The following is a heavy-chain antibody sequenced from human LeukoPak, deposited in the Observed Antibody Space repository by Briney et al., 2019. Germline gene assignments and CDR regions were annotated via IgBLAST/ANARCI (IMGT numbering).Heavy chain of an antibody. CDR2: FFYSGST. V-gene: IGHV4-59*01. CDR1: GGSISGYY. Sequence: SETLSLTCTVSGGSISGYYWSWIRQSPGKGLEWIGNFFYSGSTNYNPSLKSRLTISGDTSKNHLSLRLSSVTAADTAVYYCARDRGFIAGLGRTYLHAFDIWGLGPMESVSS. D-gene: IGHD1-26*01. CDR3: ARDRGFIAGLGRTYLHAFDI. J-gene: IGHJ3*02.